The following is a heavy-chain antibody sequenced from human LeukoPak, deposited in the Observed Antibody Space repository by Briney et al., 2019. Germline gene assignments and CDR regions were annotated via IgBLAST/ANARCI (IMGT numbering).Heavy chain of an antibody. CDR2: VTPNTGGT. D-gene: IGHD1-1*01. J-gene: IGHJ4*02. CDR1: GYTFTGYY. V-gene: IGHV1-2*02. Sequence: ASVKVSCKASGYTFTGYYIHWVRQAPGQSLEWMGWVTPNTGGTNYAQKFQGRVTMTRDTSTSTAYMELRRLTSDDTAVYYCARDQIASPNWELDYWGQGTLVTVSS. CDR3: ARDQIASPNWELDY.